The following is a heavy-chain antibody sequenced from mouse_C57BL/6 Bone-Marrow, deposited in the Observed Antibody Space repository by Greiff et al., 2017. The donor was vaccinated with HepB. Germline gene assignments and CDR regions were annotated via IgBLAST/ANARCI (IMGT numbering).Heavy chain of an antibody. J-gene: IGHJ4*01. CDR2: ISSGSSTI. CDR1: GFTFSDYG. CDR3: ARPNYGSSYGAMDY. V-gene: IGHV5-17*01. D-gene: IGHD1-1*01. Sequence: VQLKESGGGLVKPGGSLKLSCAASGFTFSDYGMHWVRQAPEKGLEWVAYISSGSSTIYYADTVKGRFTISRDNAKNTLFLQMTSLRSEDTAMYYCARPNYGSSYGAMDYWGQGTSVTVSS.